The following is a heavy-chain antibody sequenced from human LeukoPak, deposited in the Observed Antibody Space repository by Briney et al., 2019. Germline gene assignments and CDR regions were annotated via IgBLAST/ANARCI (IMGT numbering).Heavy chain of an antibody. D-gene: IGHD1-26*01. Sequence: GGSLRLSCAASGFTFSDYYMSWIRQAPGKGLEWVSYISSSGSTIYYADSVKGRFTISRDNAKNSLYLQMNSLRAEDTAVYYCARAESGSYNRVTAFDIWGQGTMVTVSS. CDR2: ISSSGSTI. J-gene: IGHJ3*02. CDR1: GFTFSDYY. V-gene: IGHV3-11*04. CDR3: ARAESGSYNRVTAFDI.